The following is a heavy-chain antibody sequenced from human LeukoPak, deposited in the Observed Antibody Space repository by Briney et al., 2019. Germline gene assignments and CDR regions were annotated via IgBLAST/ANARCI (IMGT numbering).Heavy chain of an antibody. D-gene: IGHD6-19*01. CDR2: ISTSGSTI. J-gene: IGHJ4*02. CDR1: RFIFSDYY. Sequence: GGSLRLSCAAPRFIFSDYYMSWIRQAPGKGLEWVSYISTSGSTIYYADSVKGRFTISRDNAKNSLYLQMNSLRAEDTAVYYCARDMVSEAGTRWGDYWGQGTLVTVSS. V-gene: IGHV3-11*04. CDR3: ARDMVSEAGTRWGDY.